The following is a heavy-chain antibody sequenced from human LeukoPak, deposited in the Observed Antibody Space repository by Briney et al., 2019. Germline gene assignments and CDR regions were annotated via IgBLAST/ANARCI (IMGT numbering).Heavy chain of an antibody. D-gene: IGHD5-18*01. CDR2: IYYSGST. CDR1: GGSINNYY. CDR3: ARQTAKNVDTARFDY. Sequence: SETLSLTCTISGGSINNYYWSWIRRPPGKGLEWIGYIYYSGSTNYNPSLNSRVNISLDTSKNQFSLRLSSVTAADTAVYYCARQTAKNVDTARFDYWGQGTLVTVSS. V-gene: IGHV4-59*08. J-gene: IGHJ4*02.